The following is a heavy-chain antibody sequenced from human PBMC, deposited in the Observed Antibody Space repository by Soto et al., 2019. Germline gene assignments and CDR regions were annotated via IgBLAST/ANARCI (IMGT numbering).Heavy chain of an antibody. D-gene: IGHD2-15*01. V-gene: IGHV3-7*01. CDR2: IKQDGNEK. CDR3: ARDLDQGCSCGSCYSTGAFDM. Sequence: EVQLVESGGGLVQPGGSLRLSCAASGFTFSIYWMSWVRQAPGKGLEWVANIKQDGNEKYYVDSVKGRFTISRDNAKNSLYLQVNSLRAEDTAVYYCARDLDQGCSCGSCYSTGAFDMWGQGTVLTVSS. J-gene: IGHJ3*02. CDR1: GFTFSIYW.